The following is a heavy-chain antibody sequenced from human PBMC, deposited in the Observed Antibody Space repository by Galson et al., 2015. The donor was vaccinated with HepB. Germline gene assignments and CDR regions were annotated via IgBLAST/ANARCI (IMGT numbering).Heavy chain of an antibody. CDR2: IYWDDDK. CDR3: AHMGYYDSSGYYRNNWFDP. CDR1: GFSLSTSGVG. V-gene: IGHV2-5*02. Sequence: PALVKPTQTLTLTCNFSGFSLSTSGVGVGWICQPPGKALEWLALIYWDDDKRYSPSLKSRLTITKDTSKNQVVLTMTNMDPVDTAAYYCAHMGYYDSSGYYRNNWFDPWRQGTLVTVSS. J-gene: IGHJ5*02. D-gene: IGHD3-22*01.